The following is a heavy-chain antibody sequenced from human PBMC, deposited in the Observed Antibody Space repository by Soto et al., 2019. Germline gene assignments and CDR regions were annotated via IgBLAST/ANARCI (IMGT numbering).Heavy chain of an antibody. CDR2: IYYSGST. CDR3: ASRLTLATTTGDAFDV. V-gene: IGHV4-59*01. CDR1: SGSIINYY. Sequence: QVQLQESGPGLVKPSETLSLTCTVSSGSIINYYWSWIRQPPGKGLEWIGFIYYSGSTNYNSFLMRRVHMSVDMSSQQLSRKQNSVTAAHTAVYYCASRLTLATTTGDAFDVWGQGTMVTVSS. J-gene: IGHJ3*01. D-gene: IGHD4-17*01.